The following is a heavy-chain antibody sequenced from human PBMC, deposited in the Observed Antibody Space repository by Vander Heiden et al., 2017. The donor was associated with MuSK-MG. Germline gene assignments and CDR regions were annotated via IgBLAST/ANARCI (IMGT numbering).Heavy chain of an antibody. CDR2: ISANGGST. CDR3: ARGRASD. V-gene: IGHV3-23*01. Sequence: EVQLLESGGGLVQPGGSLRLSCAASGFTCSTYVMSLVRQPPGKGLEWVSSISANGGSTYYADSVKGRFTISKDNSKNTVYLQMNSLRAEDTAIYYCARGRASDWGQGTLVTVSS. CDR1: GFTCSTYV. J-gene: IGHJ4*02.